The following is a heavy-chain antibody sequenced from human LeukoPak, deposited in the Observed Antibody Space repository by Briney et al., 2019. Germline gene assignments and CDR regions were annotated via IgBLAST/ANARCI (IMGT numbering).Heavy chain of an antibody. CDR1: GFTFSSYA. J-gene: IGHJ6*02. Sequence: GGSLRLSCAASGFTFSSYAMSWVRQAPGKGLEWVSAVSGSGGSTYYADSVKGRFTISRDNSKNTLYLQMNSLRAEDTAVYYCAKDEYSYGYVPYYYYGMDVWGQGTTVTVSS. D-gene: IGHD5-18*01. CDR3: AKDEYSYGYVPYYYYGMDV. CDR2: VSGSGGST. V-gene: IGHV3-23*01.